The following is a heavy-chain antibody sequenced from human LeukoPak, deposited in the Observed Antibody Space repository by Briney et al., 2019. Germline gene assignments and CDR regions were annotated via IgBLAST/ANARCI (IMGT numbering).Heavy chain of an antibody. CDR3: ATAGPISGRHNYFDS. J-gene: IGHJ4*02. CDR2: IYYSGST. Sequence: SETLSLTCTVSGGSISSSGYYWGWIRQPPGKGLEWIGSIYYSGSTYYNPSLKSRVTISVDTSKNQFSLKLSSVTAADTAVYYCATAGPISGRHNYFDSWGQGTLVTVSS. CDR1: GGSISSSGYY. V-gene: IGHV4-39*07. D-gene: IGHD3-10*01.